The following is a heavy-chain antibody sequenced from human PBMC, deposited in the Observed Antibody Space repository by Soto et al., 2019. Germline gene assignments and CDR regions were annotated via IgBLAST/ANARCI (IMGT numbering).Heavy chain of an antibody. CDR3: ARASITMVRSYYYGMDV. D-gene: IGHD3-10*01. Sequence: ASVKVSCKASGGTFSSYAISWVRQAPGQGLEWMGGIIPIFGTANYAQKFQGRVTITADESTSTAYMELSSLRSEDTAVYYCARASITMVRSYYYGMDVWGQGTTVTVSS. CDR2: IIPIFGTA. J-gene: IGHJ6*02. CDR1: GGTFSSYA. V-gene: IGHV1-69*13.